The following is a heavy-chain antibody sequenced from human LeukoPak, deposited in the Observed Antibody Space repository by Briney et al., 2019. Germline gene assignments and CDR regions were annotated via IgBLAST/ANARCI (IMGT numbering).Heavy chain of an antibody. CDR2: INTDGGSI. Sequence: GGSLRLSCAASGFTFSSDEMNWVGQAPGKGLQWISYINTDGGSIYYADSVKGRFTISRDNAKNSLYLQMNSLRAEDTAVYYCARGYDSWDSWGQGTLVTVSS. CDR1: GFTFSSDE. J-gene: IGHJ4*02. CDR3: ARGYDSWDS. V-gene: IGHV3-48*03. D-gene: IGHD3-16*01.